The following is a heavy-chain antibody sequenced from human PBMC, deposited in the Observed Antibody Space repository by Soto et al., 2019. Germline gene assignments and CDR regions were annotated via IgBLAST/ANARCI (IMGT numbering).Heavy chain of an antibody. Sequence: GGSLRLSCAASSFAFSNAWINWVIRATGKGQGRVGGIKSTAHGGTADFAAPVRGRFAITRDDSRNMVYMQMNSLNTEDTAVYYCTTDSYTTIIGVRFDYWGHGTLVTVSS. V-gene: IGHV3-15*07. D-gene: IGHD3-22*01. CDR2: IKSTAHGGTA. CDR1: SFAFSNAW. CDR3: TTDSYTTIIGVRFDY. J-gene: IGHJ4*01.